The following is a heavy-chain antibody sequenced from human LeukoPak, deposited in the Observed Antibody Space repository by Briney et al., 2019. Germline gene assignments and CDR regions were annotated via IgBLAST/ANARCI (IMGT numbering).Heavy chain of an antibody. Sequence: GGSLRLSCAASGFTFSDYYMSWIRQAPGKGLEWVSHISNSGSTIYYADSVKGRFTISRDDAKNTLYLQMNSLRAEDTAVYYCARGRSPTIRYSAPGDYWGQGTLVTVSS. CDR3: ARGRSPTIRYSAPGDY. J-gene: IGHJ4*02. CDR2: ISNSGSTI. D-gene: IGHD3-9*01. CDR1: GFTFSDYY. V-gene: IGHV3-11*04.